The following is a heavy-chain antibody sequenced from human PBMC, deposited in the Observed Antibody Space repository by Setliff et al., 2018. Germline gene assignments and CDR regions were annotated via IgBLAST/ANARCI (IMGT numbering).Heavy chain of an antibody. V-gene: IGHV4-34*01. J-gene: IGHJ4*02. Sequence: PSETLSLTCAAYGGTFSDYYWTWIRQPPGKGLEWVGEINHRGSTTYNPSLKSRVTTSVDTSKDQFSLKVISMTAADTAVYYCARGRNIAARLLDSWGQGTLVTVSS. CDR3: ARGRNIAARLLDS. D-gene: IGHD6-6*01. CDR1: GGTFSDYY. CDR2: INHRGST.